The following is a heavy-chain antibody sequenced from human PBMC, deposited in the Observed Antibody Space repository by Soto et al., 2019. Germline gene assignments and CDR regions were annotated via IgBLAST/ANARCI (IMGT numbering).Heavy chain of an antibody. V-gene: IGHV3-23*01. CDR1: GFTFSSYA. Sequence: GGSLRLSCAASGFTFSSYAMSWVRQAPGQGLEWFSAISGSGGSTYYADPVKGRVTISRDNSKNSLFLQRSSLIDKDTVVYNCAKDMYLPFLESFGPKRTLDLDVWGQGTTV. CDR3: AKDMYLPFLESFGPKRTLDLDV. J-gene: IGHJ6*01. D-gene: IGHD3-3*01. CDR2: ISGSGGST.